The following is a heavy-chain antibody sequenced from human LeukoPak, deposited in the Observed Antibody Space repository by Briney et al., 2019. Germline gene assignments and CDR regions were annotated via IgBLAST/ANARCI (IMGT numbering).Heavy chain of an antibody. J-gene: IGHJ4*02. CDR1: GYTFTGYH. CDR2: INPNTGGT. V-gene: IGHV1-2*06. Sequence: ASVKVSCKASGYTFTGYHMHWVRPAPGQGLEWMGRINPNTGGTEYAQKFQGRVTMTRDTSISTAYMDLSRLRSDDTAVYYCARDYCSSTSCLFDYWGQGTLVTVSS. CDR3: ARDYCSSTSCLFDY. D-gene: IGHD2-2*01.